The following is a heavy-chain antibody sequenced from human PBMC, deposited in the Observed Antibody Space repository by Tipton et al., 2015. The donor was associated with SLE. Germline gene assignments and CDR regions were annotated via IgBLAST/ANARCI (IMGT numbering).Heavy chain of an antibody. CDR3: ARGPYYYMDV. CDR2: IYYSGST. Sequence: TLSLTCTVSNGSISSSPYYWGWIRQSPGKGLEWVGSIYYSGSTYYNPSLKSRVTISVDTPRNQCSLNLTSVTAADTAVYYCARGPYYYMDVWGKGTTVTVSS. V-gene: IGHV4-39*07. J-gene: IGHJ6*03. CDR1: NGSISSSPYY.